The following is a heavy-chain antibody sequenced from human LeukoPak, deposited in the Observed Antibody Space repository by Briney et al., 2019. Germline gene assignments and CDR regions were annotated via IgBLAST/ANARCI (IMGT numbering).Heavy chain of an antibody. CDR3: ARDSARWSEGYNYFDY. CDR2: ISSSGSTI. CDR1: GFTFSSYE. D-gene: IGHD5-24*01. Sequence: GGSLRLSCAASGFTFSSYEMNWVRQAPGKGLEWVSYISSSGSTIYYADSVKGRFTISRDNAKNSLYLQMNSLRAEDTAVYYYARDSARWSEGYNYFDYWGQGTLVTVSS. J-gene: IGHJ4*02. V-gene: IGHV3-48*03.